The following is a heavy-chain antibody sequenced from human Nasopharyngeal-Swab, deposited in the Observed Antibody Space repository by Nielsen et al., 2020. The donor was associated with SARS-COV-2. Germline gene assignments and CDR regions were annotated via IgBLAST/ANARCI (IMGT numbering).Heavy chain of an antibody. CDR3: ATAYNGNYYWDY. CDR1: GYSFSSYW. V-gene: IGHV5-51*01. Sequence: KVSCKGSGYSFSSYWIGWVRQMPGKGLEWMGIMYPRDSDTRHSPSFQGQVTISADKSISTAYLQWSSLKASDTAMYYCATAYNGNYYWDYWGQGTLVTVSS. J-gene: IGHJ4*02. CDR2: MYPRDSDT. D-gene: IGHD1-7*01.